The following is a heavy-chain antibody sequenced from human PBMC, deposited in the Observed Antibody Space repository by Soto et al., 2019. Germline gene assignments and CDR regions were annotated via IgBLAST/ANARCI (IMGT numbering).Heavy chain of an antibody. CDR3: ERDLGGWPDY. D-gene: IGHD2-15*01. V-gene: IGHV1-3*01. CDR1: GYTFTIYA. J-gene: IGHJ4*02. Sequence: XVKVSCKASGYTFTIYAMHWVRQAPGQRIXWMGWXNAGNGNTKYXXKFQGRVXXNRDKSASTAYMEMSSMRSEDTAVYYCERDLGGWPDYWGQGNMVTVS. CDR2: XNAGNGNT.